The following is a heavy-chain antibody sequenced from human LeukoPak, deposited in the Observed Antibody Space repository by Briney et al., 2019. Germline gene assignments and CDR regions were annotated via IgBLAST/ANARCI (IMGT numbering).Heavy chain of an antibody. CDR3: ASESGSYDDY. CDR1: GFTFSSCG. V-gene: IGHV3-30*03. Sequence: GGSLRLSCAASGFTFSSCGMHWVRQAPGKGLEWVAVISYDGSNKYYADSVKGRFTISRDNSKNTLYLQMNSLRAEDTAVYYCASESGSYDDYWGQGTLVTVSS. J-gene: IGHJ4*02. CDR2: ISYDGSNK. D-gene: IGHD1-26*01.